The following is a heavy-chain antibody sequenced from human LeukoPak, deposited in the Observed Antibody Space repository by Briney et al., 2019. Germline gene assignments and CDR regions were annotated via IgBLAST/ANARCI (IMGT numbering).Heavy chain of an antibody. CDR3: ARAPSIAAYYYYLDV. D-gene: IGHD6-6*01. J-gene: IGHJ6*03. V-gene: IGHV1-8*01. Sequence: ASVKVSCKASGYTFTSYDINWVRQAPGQGLEWMGCMNPNSGNTGYAQKFQGRVTMTRNTSISTAYMELSSLRSEDTAVYYCARAPSIAAYYYYLDVWGKGTTVTVSS. CDR2: MNPNSGNT. CDR1: GYTFTSYD.